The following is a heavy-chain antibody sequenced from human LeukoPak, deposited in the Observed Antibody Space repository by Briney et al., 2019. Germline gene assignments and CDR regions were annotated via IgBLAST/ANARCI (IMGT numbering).Heavy chain of an antibody. D-gene: IGHD2-15*01. J-gene: IGHJ4*02. CDR1: GGSFSGYY. CDR2: INHSGST. Sequence: PSETLSLTCAVYGGSFSGYYWSWIRQPPGKGLEWIGEINHSGSTNYNPSLKSRVTISVDTSKNQFSLKLSSVTAADTAVYYCAREDVVVVAAGYYFDYWGQGTLVTVSS. V-gene: IGHV4-34*01. CDR3: AREDVVVVAAGYYFDY.